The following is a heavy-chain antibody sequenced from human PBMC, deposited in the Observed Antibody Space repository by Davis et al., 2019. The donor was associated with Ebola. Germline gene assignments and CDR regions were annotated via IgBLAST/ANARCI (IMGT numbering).Heavy chain of an antibody. V-gene: IGHV4-39*07. D-gene: IGHD1-26*01. CDR3: ARAKAGAVGPFDY. CDR1: GGSIGSNSYY. CDR2: IYYSGST. Sequence: PSETLSLTCTVSGGSIGSNSYYWGWIRQPPGKGLEWIGSIYYSGSTYYNPSLKSRVTISVDTSKNQFSLKLSSVTAADTAVYYCARAKAGAVGPFDYWGQGTLVTVSS. J-gene: IGHJ4*02.